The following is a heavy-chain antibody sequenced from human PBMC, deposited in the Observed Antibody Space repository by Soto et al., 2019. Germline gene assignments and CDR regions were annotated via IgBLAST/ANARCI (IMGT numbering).Heavy chain of an antibody. D-gene: IGHD3-22*01. V-gene: IGHV1-58*01. CDR2: IVVGSGNT. CDR3: ARASYYYDSSGYSNYYGMDV. Sequence: ASVKVSCKASGFTFTSSAVQWVRQARGQRLEWIGWIVVGSGNTNYAQKLQGRVTMTTDTSTSTAYMELRSLRSDDTAVYYCARASYYYDSSGYSNYYGMDVWGQGTTVTVSS. CDR1: GFTFTSSA. J-gene: IGHJ6*02.